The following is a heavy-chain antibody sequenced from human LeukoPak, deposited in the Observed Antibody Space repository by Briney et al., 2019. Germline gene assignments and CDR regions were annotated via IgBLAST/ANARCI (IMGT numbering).Heavy chain of an antibody. CDR3: AKGAADWYLSYIED. D-gene: IGHD3-9*01. Sequence: GGSLRLSCVGSGVTFKKSAMSWVRQSPGKGLEWVSTMTSSADKTYYADSVKGRFTISRDDSKNTLYLLLSSLRADDTAPYYCAKGAADWYLSYIEDWGQGTRVIVSS. J-gene: IGHJ4*02. V-gene: IGHV3-23*01. CDR1: GVTFKKSA. CDR2: MTSSADKT.